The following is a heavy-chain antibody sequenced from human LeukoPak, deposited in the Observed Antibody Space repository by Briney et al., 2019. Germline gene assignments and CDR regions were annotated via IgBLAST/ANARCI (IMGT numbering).Heavy chain of an antibody. Sequence: SVKVSCKASGGTFSSYAISWVRQAPGQGLEWMGRIIPIFGIANYAQKFQGRVTITADKSTSTAYMELSSLRSEDTAVYYCARDGAVAVPHFDYWGQGALVTVSS. V-gene: IGHV1-69*04. J-gene: IGHJ4*02. CDR1: GGTFSSYA. CDR3: ARDGAVAVPHFDY. CDR2: IIPIFGIA. D-gene: IGHD6-19*01.